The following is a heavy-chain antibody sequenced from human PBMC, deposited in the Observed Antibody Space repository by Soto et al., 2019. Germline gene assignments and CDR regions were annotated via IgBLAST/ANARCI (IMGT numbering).Heavy chain of an antibody. CDR3: ARSCISTSCYKYGMDV. J-gene: IGHJ6*02. CDR1: GGSMSSGGYS. V-gene: IGHV4-30-2*01. Sequence: QLQLQESGAGLIKPSQTLSLTCAVSGGSMSSGGYSWSWIRQPPGKGLEWIGYIYYGGTTYYTPSLRSRVTISLDRSTSEFSLKLSSVTAADTATYYCARSCISTSCYKYGMDVWGQGTTVTVSS. CDR2: IYYGGTT. D-gene: IGHD2-2*02.